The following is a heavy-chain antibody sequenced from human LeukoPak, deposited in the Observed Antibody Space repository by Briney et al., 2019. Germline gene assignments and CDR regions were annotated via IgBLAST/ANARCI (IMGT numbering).Heavy chain of an antibody. J-gene: IGHJ6*03. V-gene: IGHV3-23*01. CDR1: GFTFSSYA. Sequence: GGSLRLSCAASGFTFSSYAMSWVRQAPGKGLEWVSAISGSGGSTYYADSVKGRFTISRDNSKNTLYLQMNSLRAEDTAVYYCAILPQYYYDSSGPPGYYYYMDVWGKGTTVTVSS. CDR3: AILPQYYYDSSGPPGYYYYMDV. D-gene: IGHD3-22*01. CDR2: ISGSGGST.